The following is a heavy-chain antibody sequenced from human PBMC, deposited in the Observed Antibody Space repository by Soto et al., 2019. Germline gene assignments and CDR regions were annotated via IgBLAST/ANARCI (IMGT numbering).Heavy chain of an antibody. J-gene: IGHJ3*02. CDR1: GGSISSGGYY. D-gene: IGHD3-3*01. CDR3: ARAPLRFLEWLGAFDI. CDR2: IYFSGST. Sequence: TLSLTCTVSGGSISSGGYYWRWIRQHPGKGLEWIGYIYFSGSTYYNPSLKSRVTISVDTSKNQFSLKLSSVTAADTAVYYCARAPLRFLEWLGAFDIWGQGTMVTVSS. V-gene: IGHV4-31*03.